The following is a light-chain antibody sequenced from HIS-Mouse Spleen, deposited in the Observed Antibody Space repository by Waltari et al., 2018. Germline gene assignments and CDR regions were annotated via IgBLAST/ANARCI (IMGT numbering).Light chain of an antibody. CDR3: CSYAGSSTVV. V-gene: IGLV2-23*01. CDR1: SSDIVSANF. J-gene: IGLJ2*01. Sequence: QSALPQPASVSGYPGQPISISCTGTSSDIVSANFYSWYQQHPCKAPKLMIYEGSKRPSGVSNRFSGSKSGNTASLTISGLQAEDEADYYCCSYAGSSTVVFGGGTKLTVL. CDR2: EGS.